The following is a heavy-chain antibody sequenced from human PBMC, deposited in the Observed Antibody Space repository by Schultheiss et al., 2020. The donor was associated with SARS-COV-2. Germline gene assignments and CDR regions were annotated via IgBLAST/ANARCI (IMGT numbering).Heavy chain of an antibody. Sequence: GGSLRLSCAASGLTFSSYAMHWVRQAPGKGLEWVSYISSSSSTIYYADSVKGRFTISRDNSKNTLYLQMNSLRAEDTAVYYCAKSAGIAREFDYWGQGTLVTVSS. V-gene: IGHV3-48*01. D-gene: IGHD6-13*01. CDR2: ISSSSSTI. CDR1: GLTFSSYA. CDR3: AKSAGIAREFDY. J-gene: IGHJ4*02.